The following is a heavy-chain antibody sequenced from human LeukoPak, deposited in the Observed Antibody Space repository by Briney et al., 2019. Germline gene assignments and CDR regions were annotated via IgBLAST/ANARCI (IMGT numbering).Heavy chain of an antibody. CDR1: GASVRSHY. CDR3: ARRDGDNYDYDY. J-gene: IGHJ4*02. V-gene: IGHV4-59*02. Sequence: SETLSLTCTVSGASVRSHYWSWIRQTAGKGLEWIGYGFYIGRTNYNPSLGSRVAISLDTSKNQFSLRLTAVTAADTAVYYCARRDGDNYDYDYWGQGILVTVSS. D-gene: IGHD5-24*01. CDR2: GFYIGRT.